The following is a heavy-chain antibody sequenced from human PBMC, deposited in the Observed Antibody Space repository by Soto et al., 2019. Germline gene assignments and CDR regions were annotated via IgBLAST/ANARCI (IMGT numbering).Heavy chain of an antibody. D-gene: IGHD6-13*01. CDR3: ASQQSS. J-gene: IGHJ5*02. CDR1: GGTFSRYP. V-gene: IGHV1-69*02. CDR2: ITPILGIA. Sequence: GASVKVSCKASGGTFSRYPINWVRQAPGQGLEWMGRITPILGIANYAQKFQGRVTITADKSTSTASMELSSLRSEDTAVYYCASQQSSWGQRTLVTVSS.